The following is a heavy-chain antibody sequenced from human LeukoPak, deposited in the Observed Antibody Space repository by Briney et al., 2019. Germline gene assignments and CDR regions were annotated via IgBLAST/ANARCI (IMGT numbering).Heavy chain of an antibody. Sequence: GGSLRLSCAASGFTFDDYAMHWVRQAPGKGLEWVSGISWNSGSIGYADSVKGRFTISRDNAKNSLYLQMNSLRAEDTALYYCAKAKYFDWPRGAFDIWGQGTMVTVSS. D-gene: IGHD3-9*01. CDR1: GFTFDDYA. J-gene: IGHJ3*02. CDR3: AKAKYFDWPRGAFDI. CDR2: ISWNSGSI. V-gene: IGHV3-9*01.